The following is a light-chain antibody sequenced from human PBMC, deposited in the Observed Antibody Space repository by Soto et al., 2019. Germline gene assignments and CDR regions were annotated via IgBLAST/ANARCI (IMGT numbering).Light chain of an antibody. J-gene: IGKJ4*01. CDR2: DAS. Sequence: AIQLSQSPSSLSASVGDRVTISCRASQGISSAFAWYQQKPGEAPKLLIYDASTLESGVPLRFSGSGSGADFTLTTSSLQPEDVATYYCQQFYSYPLTFGGGTKVDI. V-gene: IGKV1-13*02. CDR1: QGISSA. CDR3: QQFYSYPLT.